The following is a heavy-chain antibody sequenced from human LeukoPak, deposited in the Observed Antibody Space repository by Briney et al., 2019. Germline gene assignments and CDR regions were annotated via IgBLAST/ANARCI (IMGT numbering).Heavy chain of an antibody. V-gene: IGHV6-1*01. J-gene: IGHJ4*02. D-gene: IGHD3-10*01. CDR2: TYYRSKWYN. CDR1: GDSVSSNSAA. Sequence: SQTLSLTCAISGDSVSSNSAAWNWIRQSPSRGLEWLGRTYYRSKWYNDYAVSVKSRITINPDTSKNQFSLQLNSVTPEDTAVYYCASSSYMVRGVLFDYWGQGTLVTVSS. CDR3: ASSSYMVRGVLFDY.